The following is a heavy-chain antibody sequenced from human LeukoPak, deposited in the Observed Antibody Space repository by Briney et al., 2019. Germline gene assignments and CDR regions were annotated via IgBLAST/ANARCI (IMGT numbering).Heavy chain of an antibody. D-gene: IGHD3-22*01. CDR2: ISSGGTDK. V-gene: IGHV3-30*04. J-gene: IGHJ4*02. CDR1: GLIFNNYA. Sequence: RGSLRLSCVASGLIFNNYAMHWVRQAPGRGLECVAIISSGGTDKYYADSVKGRFTIPRDNSDNTLFLQMNNLRAEDTGVYFCARGTYSSDSSGYFSGGLVCWGQGTLVTVSS. CDR3: ARGTYSSDSSGYFSGGLVC.